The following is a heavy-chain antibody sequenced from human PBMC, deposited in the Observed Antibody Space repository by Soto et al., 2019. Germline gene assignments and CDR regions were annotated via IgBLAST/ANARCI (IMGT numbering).Heavy chain of an antibody. V-gene: IGHV1-69*13. Sequence: SLKVSCKTSGGSFSNYAISWVRQAPGQGLEWMGAIIPMFGTANYAQMFQGRVTITADESTNTAYMEVSSLRSEDSAVYYCARGATVTREYFYGMDVWGQGTTVTVSS. CDR3: ARGATVTREYFYGMDV. CDR2: IIPMFGTA. CDR1: GGSFSNYA. J-gene: IGHJ6*02. D-gene: IGHD4-4*01.